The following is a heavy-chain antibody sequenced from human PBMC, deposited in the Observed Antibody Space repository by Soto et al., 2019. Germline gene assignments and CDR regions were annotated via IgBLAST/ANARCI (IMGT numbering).Heavy chain of an antibody. CDR3: ARALLLGVVPGPFDY. CDR2: INHSGST. Sequence: PSETLSLTCAVDGGSFSGYYWSWIRKPPGKGLEWIGEINHSGSTNYNPSLKSRVTISVDTSKNQFSLKLSSVTAADTAVYYCARALLLGVVPGPFDYWGQGTLVTVSS. CDR1: GGSFSGYY. J-gene: IGHJ4*02. V-gene: IGHV4-34*01. D-gene: IGHD3-3*01.